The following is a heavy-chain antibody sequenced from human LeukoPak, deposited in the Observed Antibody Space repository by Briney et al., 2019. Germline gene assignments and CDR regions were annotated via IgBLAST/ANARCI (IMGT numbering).Heavy chain of an antibody. V-gene: IGHV4-34*01. CDR3: ARVAPHGYNDY. CDR1: GGSFSGYY. J-gene: IGHJ4*02. D-gene: IGHD5-24*01. CDR2: INHSGST. Sequence: PSETLSLTCAVYGGSFSGYYWSWIRQPPGKGLEWIGEINHSGSTNYNPSLKSRVTISVDTSKNQFSLKLSSVTAADTAVYYCARVAPHGYNDYWGQGTLVTVSS.